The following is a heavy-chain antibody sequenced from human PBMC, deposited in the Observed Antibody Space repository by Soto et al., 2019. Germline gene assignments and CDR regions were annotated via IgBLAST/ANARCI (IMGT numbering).Heavy chain of an antibody. CDR1: GFTFSSYA. J-gene: IGHJ4*02. V-gene: IGHV3-23*01. CDR2: ISGSGGST. Sequence: LRLSCAASGFTFSSYAMSWVRQAPGKGLEWVSAISGSGGSTYYADSVKGRFTISRDNSKNTLYLQMNSLRAEDTAVYYCAKDMSGYSYEPRAFFDYWGQGTLVTVSS. D-gene: IGHD5-18*01. CDR3: AKDMSGYSYEPRAFFDY.